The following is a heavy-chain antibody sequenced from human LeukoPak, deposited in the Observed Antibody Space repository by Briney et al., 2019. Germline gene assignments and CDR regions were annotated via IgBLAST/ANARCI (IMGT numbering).Heavy chain of an antibody. CDR1: GGSISSGGYY. V-gene: IGHV4-31*03. Sequence: SQTLSLTCTVSGGSISSGGYYWSWIRQHPGKGLEWIGYIYYSGSTYYNPSLKSRVTISVDTSKNQFSLKLSSVTAADTAVYYCARERARYGDFAYWGQGTLVTVSS. CDR3: ARERARYGDFAY. CDR2: IYYSGST. D-gene: IGHD4-17*01. J-gene: IGHJ4*02.